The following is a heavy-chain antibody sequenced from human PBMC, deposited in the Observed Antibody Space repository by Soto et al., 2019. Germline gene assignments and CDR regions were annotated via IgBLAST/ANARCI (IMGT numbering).Heavy chain of an antibody. V-gene: IGHV4-34*01. CDR1: GGSFSGYY. CDR3: ARGGWKQLVLNY. D-gene: IGHD6-6*01. CDR2: INHSGST. J-gene: IGHJ4*02. Sequence: SETLSLTCAVYGGSFSGYYWSWIRQPPGKGLEWIGEINHSGSTNYNPSLKSRVTISVDTSKNQFSLKLSSVTAADTAAYYCARGGWKQLVLNYWGQGTLVTVSS.